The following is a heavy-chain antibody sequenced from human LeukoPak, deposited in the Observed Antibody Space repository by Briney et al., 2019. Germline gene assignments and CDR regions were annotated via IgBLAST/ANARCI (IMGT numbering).Heavy chain of an antibody. D-gene: IGHD3-22*01. CDR1: GFIFSNYE. V-gene: IGHV3-66*01. J-gene: IGHJ3*02. Sequence: PGGSLRLSCAASGFIFSNYEMNWVRQTPGKGLEWVSLIYSGGRTYCADSVKDRFTISRDNSKNTVYLQMNSLRAEDTAVYYCARGYYYDSSGHSDAFHIWGQGTMVTVSS. CDR2: IYSGGRT. CDR3: ARGYYYDSSGHSDAFHI.